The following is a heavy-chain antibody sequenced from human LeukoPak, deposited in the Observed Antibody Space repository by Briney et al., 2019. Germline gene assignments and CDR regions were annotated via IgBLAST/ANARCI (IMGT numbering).Heavy chain of an antibody. J-gene: IGHJ3*02. CDR3: ARGLTYYYDSSGYLGAFDI. Sequence: SETLSLTCTVSGGSISSSSYYWGWIRQPAGKGLEWIGRIYTSGSTNYNPSLKSRVTISVDTSKNQFSLKLSSVTAADTAVYYCARGLTYYYDSSGYLGAFDIWGQGTMVTVSS. D-gene: IGHD3-22*01. V-gene: IGHV4-61*02. CDR2: IYTSGST. CDR1: GGSISSSSYY.